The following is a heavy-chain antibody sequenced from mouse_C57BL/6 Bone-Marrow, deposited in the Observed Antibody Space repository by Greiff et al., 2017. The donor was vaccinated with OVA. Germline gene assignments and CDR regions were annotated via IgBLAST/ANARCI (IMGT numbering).Heavy chain of an antibody. D-gene: IGHD1-1*01. J-gene: IGHJ1*03. Sequence: DVKLVESGGGLVQPGGSLKLSCAASGFTFSDYYMYWVRQTPEKRLEWVAYISNGGGSTYYPDTVKGRFTISRDNAKNTLYLQMSRLKSEDTAMYYCARPPDYYGSSYWYFDVWGTGTTVTVSS. CDR2: ISNGGGST. V-gene: IGHV5-12*01. CDR3: ARPPDYYGSSYWYFDV. CDR1: GFTFSDYY.